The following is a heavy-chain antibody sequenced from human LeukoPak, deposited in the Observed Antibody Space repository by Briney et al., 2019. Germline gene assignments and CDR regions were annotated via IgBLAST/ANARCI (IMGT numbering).Heavy chain of an antibody. CDR3: ARGGVAAAIQRGEGNFDY. J-gene: IGHJ4*02. D-gene: IGHD2-2*02. V-gene: IGHV3-30-3*01. Sequence: GRSLRLSCAASGYTFSSYAMHWVRQAPGKGLEWVAVISYDGSNKYYADSVKGRFTISGDNSKNTLYLQMNSLRAEDTAVYYCARGGVAAAIQRGEGNFDYWGQGTLVTVSS. CDR2: ISYDGSNK. CDR1: GYTFSSYA.